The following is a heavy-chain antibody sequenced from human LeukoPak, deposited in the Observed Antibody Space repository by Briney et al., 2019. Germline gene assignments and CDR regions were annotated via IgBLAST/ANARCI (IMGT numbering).Heavy chain of an antibody. D-gene: IGHD3-9*01. CDR1: GGSISSSSYY. J-gene: IGHJ5*02. Sequence: PSETLSLTCTVSGGSISSSSYYWGRIRQPPGKGLEWIGSIYYSGSTYYNPSLKSRVTISVDTSKNQFSLKLSSVTAADTAVYYCARHAVAASLTGYYWHWFDPWGQGTLVTVSS. CDR2: IYYSGST. CDR3: ARHAVAASLTGYYWHWFDP. V-gene: IGHV4-39*01.